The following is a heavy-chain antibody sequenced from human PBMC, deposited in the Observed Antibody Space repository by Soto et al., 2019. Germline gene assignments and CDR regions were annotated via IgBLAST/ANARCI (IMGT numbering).Heavy chain of an antibody. J-gene: IGHJ6*02. CDR2: IYYSGST. V-gene: IGHV4-59*08. D-gene: IGHD3-16*01. CDR1: GSSISSYY. CDR3: ASEAGWGYGMDV. Sequence: SETLSLTCTVAGSSISSYYCSWIRQPPEKGLEWIGYIYYSGSTYYNPSLKSRVTISVDTSKNQFSLKLSSVTAADTAVYYCASEAGWGYGMDVWGQGTTVTVSS.